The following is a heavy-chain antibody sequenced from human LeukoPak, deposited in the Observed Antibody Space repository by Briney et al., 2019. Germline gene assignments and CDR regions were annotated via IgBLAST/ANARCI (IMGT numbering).Heavy chain of an antibody. Sequence: GRSLRLSCAASGFTFSSLGMHWVRQAPGKGLEWVAVISDVGSIKLYGDSVKGRLTISRDNSENTLYLQMNGLRTEDTGVYYCAKDRAFQAAGVTDYWGQGTLVIVPS. V-gene: IGHV3-30*18. J-gene: IGHJ4*02. D-gene: IGHD3-10*01. CDR3: AKDRAFQAAGVTDY. CDR2: ISDVGSIK. CDR1: GFTFSSLG.